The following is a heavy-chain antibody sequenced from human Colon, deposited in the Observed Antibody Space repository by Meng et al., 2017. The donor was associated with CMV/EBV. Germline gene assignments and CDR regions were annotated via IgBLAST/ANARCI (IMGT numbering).Heavy chain of an antibody. CDR3: ATESLGHCGGACSLLDH. V-gene: IGHV3-23*01. D-gene: IGHD2-21*01. CDR1: GFVFSNFA. Sequence: GESLKISCAASGFVFSNFAMTWVRQAPGKGHEYVSTISGSGRAVDYSDFVKGRFTVSRDNSKNTLYLQMDNLSAEDTAVYYCATESLGHCGGACSLLDHWGKGKKVKGSS. J-gene: IGHJ5*02. CDR2: ISGSGRAV.